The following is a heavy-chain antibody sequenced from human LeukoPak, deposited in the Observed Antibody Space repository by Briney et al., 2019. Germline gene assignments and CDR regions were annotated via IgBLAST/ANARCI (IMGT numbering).Heavy chain of an antibody. V-gene: IGHV4-4*07. Sequence: SETLSLTCTVSGGSISRYYWSWIRQPAGKGLEGIGRIYTSGSTNYNPSLKSRVTMSVDTSKNQFSMQLSSVTAADADVYYCARDRIQIPAATDDAFDIWGQGTMVTVSS. CDR1: GGSISRYY. D-gene: IGHD2-2*01. CDR3: ARDRIQIPAATDDAFDI. CDR2: IYTSGST. J-gene: IGHJ3*02.